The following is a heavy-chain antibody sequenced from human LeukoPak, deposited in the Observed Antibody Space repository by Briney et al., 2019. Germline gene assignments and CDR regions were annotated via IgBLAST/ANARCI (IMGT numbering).Heavy chain of an antibody. CDR2: ITGSGTGT. D-gene: IGHD4-17*01. J-gene: IGHJ3*01. V-gene: IGHV3-23*01. CDR1: GLTFRSYA. Sequence: PGGSLRLSCAASGLTFRSYAVTWVRQTPGKGLEWIPSITGSGTGTQYADSVKGRFTISRDNSKNTVYLQMNSLRAEDTALYYCSKDPNGDYVGAFDAWGQGTMVTVSS. CDR3: SKDPNGDYVGAFDA.